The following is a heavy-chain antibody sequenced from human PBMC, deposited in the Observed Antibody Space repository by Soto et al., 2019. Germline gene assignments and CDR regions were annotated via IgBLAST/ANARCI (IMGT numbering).Heavy chain of an antibody. D-gene: IGHD2-15*01. J-gene: IGHJ4*02. V-gene: IGHV3-33*01. Sequence: QVQLVESGGGVVQPGRSLRLSCATFGFTFSGHGMHWVRQAPGKGLEWVAITWFDESKRYYADSVKGRFTIFKDNSRSTLYLQMNSLRVEDTATYYCATVMGACSGGTCYLESWGQGTLVTVSS. CDR1: GFTFSGHG. CDR2: TWFDESKR. CDR3: ATVMGACSGGTCYLES.